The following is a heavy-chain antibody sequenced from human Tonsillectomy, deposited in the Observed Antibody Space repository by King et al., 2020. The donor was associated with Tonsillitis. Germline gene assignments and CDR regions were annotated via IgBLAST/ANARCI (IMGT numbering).Heavy chain of an antibody. CDR2: IRSKAYGGTT. Sequence: EAQLVQSGGGLVQPGRSLRLSCTTSGFTFGDYAMSWFRQASGKGLEWVGFIRSKAYGGTTEYAASVKGRFTISRDDSRGIAYLQMDSLKTEDTAVYYCTRALPPPLWFGTRVFDFWGQGTLVTVSS. D-gene: IGHD3-10*01. CDR1: GFTFGDYA. CDR3: TRALPPPLWFGTRVFDF. J-gene: IGHJ4*02. V-gene: IGHV3-49*03.